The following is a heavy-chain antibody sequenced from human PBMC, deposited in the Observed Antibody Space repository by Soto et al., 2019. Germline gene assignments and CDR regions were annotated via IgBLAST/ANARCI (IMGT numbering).Heavy chain of an antibody. D-gene: IGHD6-13*01. CDR3: AVNGIAAAGTSSYHSYMDV. J-gene: IGHJ6*03. Sequence: PSETLSLTCTVSGGSISSSSYYWGWIRQPPGKGLEWIGSIYYSGSTYYNPSLKSRVTISVDTSKNQFSLKLSSVTAADTAVYYCAVNGIAAAGTSSYHSYMDVWGKGTXVTGSS. CDR1: GGSISSSSYY. V-gene: IGHV4-39*01. CDR2: IYYSGST.